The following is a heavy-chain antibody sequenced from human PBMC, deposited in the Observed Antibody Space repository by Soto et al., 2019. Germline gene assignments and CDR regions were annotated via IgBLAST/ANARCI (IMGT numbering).Heavy chain of an antibody. J-gene: IGHJ4*02. CDR2: IDPSGGST. CDR1: GYTFSRHY. Sequence: QVQLVQSGAEVKKPGASVKVSCKASGYTFSRHYMHWVRQAPGQGLEWVRRIDPSGGSTSYAQKFQGRVTVTRDTSASTVYMELSSLRPEDTAMYYCARPDNNGYYWDYWGQGTLVTVSS. CDR3: ARPDNNGYYWDY. V-gene: IGHV1-46*03. D-gene: IGHD5-12*01.